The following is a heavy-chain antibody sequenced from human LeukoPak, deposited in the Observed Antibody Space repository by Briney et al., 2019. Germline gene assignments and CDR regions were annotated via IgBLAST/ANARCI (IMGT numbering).Heavy chain of an antibody. V-gene: IGHV1-69*13. CDR3: ARDSTTMVRGINYYYGMDV. CDR1: GGTFSSYA. J-gene: IGHJ6*04. D-gene: IGHD3-10*01. CDR2: IIPIFGTA. Sequence: SVKVSCKASGGTFSSYAISWVRQAPGQGLEWMGGIIPIFGTANHAQKFQGRVTITADESTSTAYMELSSLRSEDTAVYYCARDSTTMVRGINYYYGMDVWGKGTTVTVSS.